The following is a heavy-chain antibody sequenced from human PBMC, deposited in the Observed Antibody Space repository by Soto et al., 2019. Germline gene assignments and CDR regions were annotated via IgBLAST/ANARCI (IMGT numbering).Heavy chain of an antibody. CDR2: MNPNNGNT. Sequence: ASVKVSCKASGYTFTSYDINWVRQATGQRLEWMGWMNPNNGNTKYSQKFQGRVTITRDTSTSTAYMELSSLRSEDTAVYYCARVDTAMVDAFDIWGQGTMVTVSS. J-gene: IGHJ3*02. CDR1: GYTFTSYD. CDR3: ARVDTAMVDAFDI. D-gene: IGHD5-18*01. V-gene: IGHV1-8*01.